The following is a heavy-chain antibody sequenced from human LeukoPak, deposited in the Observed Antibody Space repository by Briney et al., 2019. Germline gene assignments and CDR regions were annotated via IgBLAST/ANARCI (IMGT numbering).Heavy chain of an antibody. Sequence: PSGGSLRLSCAASGFTFSSYAMSWVRQAPGKGLEWVSAISGSGGSTYYADSVKGRFTISRDNSKNTLNSLRAEDSAEYYCAKSLLTTATGTGRAFDIWGQGTMVTVSA. D-gene: IGHD1-1*01. V-gene: IGHV3-23*01. CDR1: GFTFSSYA. J-gene: IGHJ3*02. CDR2: ISGSGGST. CDR3: AKSLLTTATGTGRAFDI.